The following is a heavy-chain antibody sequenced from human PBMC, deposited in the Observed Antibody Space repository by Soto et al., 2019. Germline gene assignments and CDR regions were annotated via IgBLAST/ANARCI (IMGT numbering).Heavy chain of an antibody. CDR3: ARHNRYSSTWFEGWFDP. J-gene: IGHJ5*02. CDR1: GYSFTNYW. V-gene: IGHV5-51*01. Sequence: GESLKISCQGSGYSFTNYWVGWVRQIPWRGLEWMGIIHPGDSDTRYSPFFQGQVTISADKSISTAYLQWSGLKASDTAMYYCARHNRYSSTWFEGWFDPWGQGTLVTVSS. D-gene: IGHD6-13*01. CDR2: IHPGDSDT.